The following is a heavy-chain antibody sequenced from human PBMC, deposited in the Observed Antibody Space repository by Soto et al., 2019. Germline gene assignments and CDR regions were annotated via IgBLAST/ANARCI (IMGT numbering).Heavy chain of an antibody. J-gene: IGHJ4*02. V-gene: IGHV3-30*04. CDR2: ISYDGSNK. Sequence: GSLRLSCAASGFTFISYAMHWVRQAPGRGLEWVAVISYDGSNKYYADSVKGRFTISRDNSMNTLYLQMNSLRTEDTAVYYCARDWVYGSYWGQGTQVTVS. D-gene: IGHD3-10*01. CDR3: ARDWVYGSY. CDR1: GFTFISYA.